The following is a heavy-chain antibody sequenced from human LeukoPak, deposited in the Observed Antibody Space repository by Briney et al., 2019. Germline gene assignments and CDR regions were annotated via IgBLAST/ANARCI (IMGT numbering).Heavy chain of an antibody. V-gene: IGHV3-9*01. D-gene: IGHD1-14*01. J-gene: IGHJ4*02. CDR3: ARGASNRFDY. CDR1: GFTFDDYG. Sequence: AGGSLRLSCAASGFTFDDYGMHWVRQAPGKGLEWVSGISWNSGKIGYADSVKGRFTISRDNAKNTLYLQMNSLRGEDTAVYYCARGASNRFDYWGQGTLVTVSS. CDR2: ISWNSGKI.